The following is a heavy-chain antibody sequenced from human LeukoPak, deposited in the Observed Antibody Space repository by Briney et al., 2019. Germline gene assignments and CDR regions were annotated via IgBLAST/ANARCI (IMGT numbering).Heavy chain of an antibody. V-gene: IGHV3-11*04. Sequence: GGSLRLSCAASGFTFSDYYMSWIRQAPGKGLEWVSYISSSGSTIYYADSVKGRSTISRDNAKNSLYLQMNSLRAEDTAVYYCARDHLYYYDSSGHFDYWGQGTLVTVSS. CDR3: ARDHLYYYDSSGHFDY. J-gene: IGHJ4*02. CDR2: ISSSGSTI. CDR1: GFTFSDYY. D-gene: IGHD3-22*01.